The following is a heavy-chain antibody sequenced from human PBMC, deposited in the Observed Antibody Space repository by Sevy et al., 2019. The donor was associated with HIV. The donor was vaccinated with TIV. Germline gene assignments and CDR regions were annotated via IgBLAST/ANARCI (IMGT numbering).Heavy chain of an antibody. Sequence: SETLSLTCAVYGGSFSGYYWSWIRQPPGKGLEWIGEINHSGSTNYNPPLKSRVTISLDTSKNQFSLKLSSVTAADTAVYYCARHCGGDCSHAFDIWGQGTMVTVSS. J-gene: IGHJ3*02. CDR3: ARHCGGDCSHAFDI. D-gene: IGHD2-21*02. V-gene: IGHV4-34*01. CDR1: GGSFSGYY. CDR2: INHSGST.